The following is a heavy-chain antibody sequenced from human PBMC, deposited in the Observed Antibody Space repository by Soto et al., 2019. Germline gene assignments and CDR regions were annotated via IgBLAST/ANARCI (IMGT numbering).Heavy chain of an antibody. V-gene: IGHV1-2*02. D-gene: IGHD2-2*01. J-gene: IGHJ5*02. CDR1: RYTFTSYD. CDR3: ARRSSTYLNEIIYDP. CDR2: IKPDSGDT. Sequence: ASVKVSCKAPRYTFTSYDIFWVRQSPGQGLEWMGWIKPDSGDTHYAQNFQGRVTMTRDTSINTAYMELNNLVSDDTAVYYCARRSSTYLNEIIYDPWGQGTLVTVS.